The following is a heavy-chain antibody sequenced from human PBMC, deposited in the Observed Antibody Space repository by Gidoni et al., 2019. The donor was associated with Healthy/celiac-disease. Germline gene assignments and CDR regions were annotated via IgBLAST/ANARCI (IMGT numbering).Heavy chain of an antibody. CDR1: GFTFSSYG. J-gene: IGHJ5*02. V-gene: IGHV3-30*18. CDR2: ISYDGSNK. Sequence: QVQLVESGGGVVQPGRSLRLSCAASGFTFSSYGMHWVRQAPGKGLEWVAVISYDGSNKYYADSVKGRFTISRDNSKNTLYLQMNSLRAEDTAVYYCAKGNYGSGTAFDPWGQGTLVTVSS. CDR3: AKGNYGSGTAFDP. D-gene: IGHD3-10*01.